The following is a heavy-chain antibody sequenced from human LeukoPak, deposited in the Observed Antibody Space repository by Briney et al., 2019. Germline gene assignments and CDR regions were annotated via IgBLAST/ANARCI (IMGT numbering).Heavy chain of an antibody. Sequence: PGGSLRLSCAASGFTFSSYSMNWVRQAPGKGLEWVSYISSSSSTIYYADSVKGRFTISRDNAKNSPYLQMNSLRAEDTAVYYCARGGRGYSYGGAFDIWGQGTMVTVSS. D-gene: IGHD5-18*01. CDR2: ISSSSSTI. CDR1: GFTFSSYS. V-gene: IGHV3-48*01. CDR3: ARGGRGYSYGGAFDI. J-gene: IGHJ3*02.